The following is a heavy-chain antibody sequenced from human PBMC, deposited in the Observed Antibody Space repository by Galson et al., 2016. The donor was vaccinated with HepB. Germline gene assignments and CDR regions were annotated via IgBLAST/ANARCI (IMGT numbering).Heavy chain of an antibody. CDR1: GFNFSSHW. J-gene: IGHJ6*02. Sequence: SLRLSCAASGFNFSSHWMSWVRKAPGKGLEWVANIKEDGSEKDYVDSVKGRFTISRDNSKNTLYLQMNSLRAEDTAIYYCARDAGYYGMDVWGQGTTVTVSS. V-gene: IGHV3-7*03. CDR2: IKEDGSEK. CDR3: ARDAGYYGMDV.